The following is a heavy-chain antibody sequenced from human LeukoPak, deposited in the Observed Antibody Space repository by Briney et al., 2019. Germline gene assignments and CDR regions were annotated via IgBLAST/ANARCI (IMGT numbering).Heavy chain of an antibody. CDR1: GDFVSTSSAA. CDR2: TYYRSKWYN. Sequence: SQTLSLTCAISGDFVSTSSAAWNWIRQSPSRGLEWLGRTYYRSKWYNDFALSVKRRIIINPDTSKNQFSLQLNSVTPEYTAVYYCARDGSYFDVWGQGILVTVSS. V-gene: IGHV6-1*01. J-gene: IGHJ4*02. CDR3: ARDGSYFDV.